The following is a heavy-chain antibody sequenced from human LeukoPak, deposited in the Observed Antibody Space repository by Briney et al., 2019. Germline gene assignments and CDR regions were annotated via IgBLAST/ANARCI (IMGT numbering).Heavy chain of an antibody. CDR1: GFTFSSYE. CDR3: ARGQYDFWSGYYRGEKATHSTPFDY. V-gene: IGHV3-48*03. J-gene: IGHJ4*02. D-gene: IGHD3-3*01. CDR2: INSSGSTI. Sequence: PGGSLRLSCAASGFTFSSYEMNWVRQAPGKGLEWVSYINSSGSTIFYADSVKGRFTISRDNAKNSLYLQMNSLRAEDTAVYYCARGQYDFWSGYYRGEKATHSTPFDYWGQGTLVTVSS.